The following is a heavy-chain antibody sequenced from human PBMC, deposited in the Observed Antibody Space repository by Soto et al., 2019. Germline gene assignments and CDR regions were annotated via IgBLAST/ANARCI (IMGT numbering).Heavy chain of an antibody. CDR2: IYPGDSDT. Sequence: GDSRKISCQGSGYSFTSYWIGLVRPLPGKGLEWMGIIYPGDSDTRYSPSFQGQVTISADKSISTAYLQWSSLKASDTAMYYCARLIGYYDFWSGSFYYYYYYGMDVWGQGTTVTVSS. CDR1: GYSFTSYW. D-gene: IGHD3-3*01. V-gene: IGHV5-51*01. CDR3: ARLIGYYDFWSGSFYYYYYYGMDV. J-gene: IGHJ6*02.